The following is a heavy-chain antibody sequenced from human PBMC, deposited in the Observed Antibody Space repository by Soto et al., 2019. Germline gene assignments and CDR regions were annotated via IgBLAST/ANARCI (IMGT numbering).Heavy chain of an antibody. CDR1: GFTFSSYG. Sequence: QVQLVESGGGVVQPGRSLRLSCAASGFTFSSYGMHWVRQAPGKGLEWVAVIWYDGSNKYYADSVKGRFTISRDNSKNTLYLQMNSLRAEDTAVYYCARDHPGYCSGCSCSGGGMDVWGQGTTVTVSS. J-gene: IGHJ6*02. CDR3: ARDHPGYCSGCSCSGGGMDV. CDR2: IWYDGSNK. V-gene: IGHV3-33*01. D-gene: IGHD2-15*01.